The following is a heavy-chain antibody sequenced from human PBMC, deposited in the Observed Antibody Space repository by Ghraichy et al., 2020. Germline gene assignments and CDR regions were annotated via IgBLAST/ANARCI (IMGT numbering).Heavy chain of an antibody. J-gene: IGHJ5*02. CDR1: GDSLNNYY. CDR3: ARDQEWRASSSGFDP. CDR2: IYHNGRT. D-gene: IGHD2-2*01. V-gene: IGHV4-59*01. Sequence: SETLSLTCTVSGDSLNNYYWSWIRQAPGKGLEWIGSIYHNGRTKYNPSLKSRVTMSVDTSKNQFSLSLTSVTAADTAVFYCARDQEWRASSSGFDPWGRGTLVSVSP.